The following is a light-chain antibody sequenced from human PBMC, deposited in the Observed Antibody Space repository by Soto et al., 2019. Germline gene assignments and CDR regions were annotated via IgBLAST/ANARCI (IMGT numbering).Light chain of an antibody. V-gene: IGLV2-23*01. CDR1: SSDVGSYNF. J-gene: IGLJ3*02. CDR2: EAS. CDR3: CSYAGTTTFWV. Sequence: QSALTQPASVSGSPGQSISISCTGTSSDVGSYNFISWYQLFPGKAPKLMIYEASKRPSGISDRFSGSKSGNTASLTISGLQAEDEADYYCCSYAGTTTFWVFGGGTKLTVL.